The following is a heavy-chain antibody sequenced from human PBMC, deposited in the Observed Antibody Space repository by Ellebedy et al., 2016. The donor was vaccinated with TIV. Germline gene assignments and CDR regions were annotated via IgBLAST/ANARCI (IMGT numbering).Heavy chain of an antibody. Sequence: GGSLRLXCTTSGFKFSRFGMEWVRRAPGKGLEWLAFISSDGKTRTYAGSVKGRFSISRDQSRNMVYLQIDRLTVEDTAIFYCARDGSGWCPDIWGQGTMVSVSS. J-gene: IGHJ3*02. V-gene: IGHV3-30*19. CDR2: ISSDGKTR. D-gene: IGHD6-19*01. CDR3: ARDGSGWCPDI. CDR1: GFKFSRFG.